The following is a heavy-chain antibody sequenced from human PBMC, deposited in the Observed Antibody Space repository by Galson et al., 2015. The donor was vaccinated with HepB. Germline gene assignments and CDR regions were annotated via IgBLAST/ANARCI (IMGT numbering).Heavy chain of an antibody. J-gene: IGHJ6*02. D-gene: IGHD2-15*01. CDR1: GYRFADYW. CDR2: VDPEDSYA. Sequence: QSGAEVKKPGESLRISCKGSGYRFADYWVSWVRQTPGKGLEWMGRVDPEDSYAGYNLSFEGRVTMSTDKSINTAYLQWSSLKASDTAMYYCAVGHCSGGGCPVAYYGLDAWGQGTTVIVSS. V-gene: IGHV5-10-1*01. CDR3: AVGHCSGGGCPVAYYGLDA.